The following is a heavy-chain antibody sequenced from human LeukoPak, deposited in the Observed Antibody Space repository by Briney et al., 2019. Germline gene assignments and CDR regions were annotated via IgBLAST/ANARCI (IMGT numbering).Heavy chain of an antibody. Sequence: GGSLRLSCAASGFTVSSNYMSWGRQAPGQGLEWGSVIYSGGTTYYADSVKGRYTISRDTSNNTLYLQINNVRAEDTAVYYCARGIGYGDYPFDYWGQGTLVTVST. CDR1: GFTVSSNY. CDR2: IYSGGTT. J-gene: IGHJ4*02. D-gene: IGHD4-17*01. CDR3: ARGIGYGDYPFDY. V-gene: IGHV3-66*01.